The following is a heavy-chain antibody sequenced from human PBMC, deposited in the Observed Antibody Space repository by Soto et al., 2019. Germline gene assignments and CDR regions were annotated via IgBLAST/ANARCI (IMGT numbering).Heavy chain of an antibody. CDR3: ARDKGDGSGSYYGY. CDR1: GYTFTSYG. CDR2: ISAYNGNT. Sequence: QVQLVQSGAEVKKPGASVKVSCKASGYTFTSYGISWVRQAPGQGLEWMGWISAYNGNTNYAQKLQGRVTLTTDTTTRTACTALRGLRSDGTAVYYCARDKGDGSGSYYGYWGQGTLVTVSS. V-gene: IGHV1-18*01. J-gene: IGHJ4*02. D-gene: IGHD3-10*01.